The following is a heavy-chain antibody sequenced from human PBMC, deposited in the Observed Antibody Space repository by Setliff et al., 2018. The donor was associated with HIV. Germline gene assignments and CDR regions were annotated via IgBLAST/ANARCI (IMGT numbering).Heavy chain of an antibody. D-gene: IGHD6-25*01. CDR2: IKLSSGGT. CDR3: VTSPGSFTSVDETEAGDH. CDR1: GNSFNGEF. Sequence: SVKVSCKAPGNSFNGEFLNWVRQAPGQGLEWMGNIKLSSGGTKFAQKFLGRVTMTRDTSTNTAFMELRRLNSDDTATYFCVTSPGSFTSVDETEAGDHWGQGTLVTVSS. J-gene: IGHJ4*02. V-gene: IGHV1-2*02.